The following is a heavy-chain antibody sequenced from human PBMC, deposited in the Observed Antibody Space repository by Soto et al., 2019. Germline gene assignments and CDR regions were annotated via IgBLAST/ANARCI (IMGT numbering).Heavy chain of an antibody. CDR2: INHYGST. CDR1: GGSFSDYY. J-gene: IGHJ6*02. D-gene: IGHD6-13*01. V-gene: IGHV4-34*01. CDR3: AREGIAAAGTYGMDV. Sequence: SETLSLTCSVYGGSFSDYYWGWIRQPPGKGLEWIGEINHYGSTNYNPSLKSRVTISVDTSKNQFSLKLSSVTAADTAVYYCAREGIAAAGTYGMDVWGQGNTVTVSS.